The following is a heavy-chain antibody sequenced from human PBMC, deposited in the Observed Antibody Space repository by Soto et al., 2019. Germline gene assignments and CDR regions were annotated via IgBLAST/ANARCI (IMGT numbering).Heavy chain of an antibody. CDR3: ARGSKHSSGNWFDP. CDR2: IYYSGST. D-gene: IGHD6-25*01. V-gene: IGHV4-59*08. J-gene: IGHJ5*02. Sequence: SETLSLTCTVSGGSISSYYWSWIRQPPGKGLEWIGYIYYSGSTNYNPSLKSRVTISVDTSKNQFSLKLSSVTAADTAVYYCARGSKHSSGNWFDPWGQGTLVTVSS. CDR1: GGSISSYY.